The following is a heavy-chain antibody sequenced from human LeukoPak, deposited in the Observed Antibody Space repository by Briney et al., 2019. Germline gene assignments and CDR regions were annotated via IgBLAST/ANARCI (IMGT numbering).Heavy chain of an antibody. J-gene: IGHJ5*02. CDR2: IKSDGSIT. CDR1: GFTFRSYW. D-gene: IGHD2-15*01. Sequence: GGSLRLSCAASGFTFRSYWMHWVRQPPGKGLVWVSRIKSDGSITSYADSVKGRFTISRDNAENTLFLEMNSLRAEDTAVYYCARVRGEGGGSFYSSWGQGTLVTVSS. CDR3: ARVRGEGGGSFYSS. V-gene: IGHV3-74*01.